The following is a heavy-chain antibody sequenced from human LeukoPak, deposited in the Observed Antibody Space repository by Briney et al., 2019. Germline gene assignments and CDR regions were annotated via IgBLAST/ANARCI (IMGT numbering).Heavy chain of an antibody. J-gene: IGHJ4*02. CDR2: ISGSGYST. CDR1: GFTFSSYA. V-gene: IGHV3-23*01. Sequence: QSGGSLRLSCAASGFTFSSYAMSWVRQAPGKGLEWVSTISGSGYSTYYADSVKGRFTISRDNSKNTLFLQMNSLRAEDTAVYYCAKATYSSSWNLYFDYWGQGTLVTVSS. CDR3: AKATYSSSWNLYFDY. D-gene: IGHD6-13*01.